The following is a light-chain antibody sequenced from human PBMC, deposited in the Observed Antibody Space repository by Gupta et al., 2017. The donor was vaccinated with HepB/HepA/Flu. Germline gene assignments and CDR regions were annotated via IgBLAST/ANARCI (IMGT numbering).Light chain of an antibody. V-gene: IGKV4-1*01. Sequence: DIVMTQSPASLPVSLGARAPINCKSSPSDLYSSNNKNYLPWYQQKTGQPPTLLIYWAATRESGVPGRFSSSGSGTDYTLTISSLQAEDVAVYYCQQYYITPLTFGGGTKVEIK. CDR2: WAA. J-gene: IGKJ4*01. CDR3: QQYYITPLT. CDR1: PSDLYSSNNKNY.